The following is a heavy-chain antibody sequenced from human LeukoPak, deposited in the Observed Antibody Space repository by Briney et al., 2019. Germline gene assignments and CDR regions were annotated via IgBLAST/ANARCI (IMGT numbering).Heavy chain of an antibody. CDR1: GYTFTGYY. CDR2: INPNSGGT. J-gene: IGHJ6*03. D-gene: IGHD2-2*01. CDR3: ARDNRKVVPAGNIYYYYMYV. V-gene: IGHV1-2*02. Sequence: ASVKVSCKASGYTFTGYYMHWVRQAPGQGLEWMGWINPNSGGTNYAQKFQGRVTMTRDTSISTAYMELSRLRSDDTAVYYCARDNRKVVPAGNIYYYYMYVWVKGTTVTVSS.